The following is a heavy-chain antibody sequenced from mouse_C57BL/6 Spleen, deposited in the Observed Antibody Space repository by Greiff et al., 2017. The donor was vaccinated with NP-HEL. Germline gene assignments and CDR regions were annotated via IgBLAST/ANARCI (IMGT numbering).Heavy chain of an antibody. D-gene: IGHD2-1*01. J-gene: IGHJ2*01. V-gene: IGHV1-39*01. CDR1: GYSFTDYN. CDR3: ARASIRVTLYYFDY. Sequence: VQLKESGPELVKPGASVKISCKASGYSFTDYNMNWVKQSNGKSLEWIGVINPNYGTTSYNQKFKGKATLTVDQSSSTAYMQLNSLTSEDSAVYYCARASIRVTLYYFDYWGQGTTLTVSS. CDR2: INPNYGTT.